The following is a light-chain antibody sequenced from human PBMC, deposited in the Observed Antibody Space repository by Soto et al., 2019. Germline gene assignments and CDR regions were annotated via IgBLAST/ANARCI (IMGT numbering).Light chain of an antibody. V-gene: IGKV3-20*01. CDR3: QQYGSSPT. CDR2: GAS. J-gene: IGKJ4*01. Sequence: EIVLTQSPGTLSLSPGERATLSCRASQSVSSSYLAWYQQKPGQAPGLLIYGASSRATGIPDRFSGSGSGTDFTLTISRLEPEDFAVYYYQQYGSSPTFGGGTKVEIK. CDR1: QSVSSSY.